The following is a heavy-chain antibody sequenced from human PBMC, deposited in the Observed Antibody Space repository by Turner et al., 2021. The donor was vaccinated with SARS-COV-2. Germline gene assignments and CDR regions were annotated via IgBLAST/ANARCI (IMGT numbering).Heavy chain of an antibody. V-gene: IGHV3-30-3*01. CDR1: GFTFSSYA. CDR3: AKGAGSYYLYYFDY. J-gene: IGHJ4*02. Sequence: QVQLVESGGGVVQPGRSLRLSCAASGFTFSSYAMHWVRQAPGKGLEWVAVISYDGSNKYYADSVKGRFTISRDNSKNTLYLQMNSLRAEDTAVYYCAKGAGSYYLYYFDYWGQGTLVTVS. D-gene: IGHD1-26*01. CDR2: ISYDGSNK.